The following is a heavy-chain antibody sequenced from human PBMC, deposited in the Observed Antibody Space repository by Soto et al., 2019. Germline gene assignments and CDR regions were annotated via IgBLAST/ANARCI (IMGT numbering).Heavy chain of an antibody. CDR1: GFTFSSYS. CDR3: ARDLHDYVSFRFDP. CDR2: TSRSSSYI. Sequence: ESGGGLVKPGGSLRLSCAASGFTFSSYSMNWVRQAPGKGLEWVSSTSRSSSYIYYADSVKGRFTITRDNAKNSLYLQMNSLRGEDTAVYYCARDLHDYVSFRFDPWGQGTLVTVSS. D-gene: IGHD3-16*01. V-gene: IGHV3-21*01. J-gene: IGHJ5*02.